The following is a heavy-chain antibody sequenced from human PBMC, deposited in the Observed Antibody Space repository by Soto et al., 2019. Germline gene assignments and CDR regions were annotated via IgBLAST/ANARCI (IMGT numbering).Heavy chain of an antibody. CDR3: ARQANFDWFLDY. CDR2: IYYSGST. D-gene: IGHD3-9*01. V-gene: IGHV4-59*08. J-gene: IGHJ4*02. Sequence: SETLSLACTVSGDSISNYYWSWLRQPPGKGLEWIGYIYYSGSTNYNPSLKSRVTISVDTSKNQFSLKLSSVTAADTAVYYCARQANFDWFLDYWGQGTLVTVSS. CDR1: GDSISNYY.